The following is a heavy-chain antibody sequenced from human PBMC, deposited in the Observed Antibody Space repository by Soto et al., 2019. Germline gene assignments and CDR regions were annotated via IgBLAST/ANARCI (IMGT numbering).Heavy chain of an antibody. V-gene: IGHV3-30-3*01. CDR3: ARYGYCTNGVCPRGYYYYGMDV. Sequence: PGKGLEWVAVISYDGSNKYYADSVKGRFTISRDNSKNTLYLQMNSLRAEDTAVYYCARYGYCTNGVCPRGYYYYGMDVWGQGTTVTVSS. D-gene: IGHD2-8*01. J-gene: IGHJ6*02. CDR2: ISYDGSNK.